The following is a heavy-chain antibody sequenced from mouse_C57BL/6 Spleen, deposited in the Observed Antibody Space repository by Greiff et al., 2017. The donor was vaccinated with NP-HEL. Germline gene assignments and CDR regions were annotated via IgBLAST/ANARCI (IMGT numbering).Heavy chain of an antibody. J-gene: IGHJ1*03. V-gene: IGHV5-17*01. CDR1: GFTFSDYG. Sequence: EVQLVESGGGLVKPGGSLKLSCAASGFTFSDYGMHWVRQAPEKGLEWVAYISSGSSTIYYADTVKGRFTISRDNAKNTLFLQMTSLRSEDTAMYYCARRNVWYFDVWGTGTTVTVSS. CDR3: ARRNVWYFDV. CDR2: ISSGSSTI.